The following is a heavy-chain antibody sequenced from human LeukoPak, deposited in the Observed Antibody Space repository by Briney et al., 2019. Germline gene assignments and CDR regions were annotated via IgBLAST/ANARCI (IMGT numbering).Heavy chain of an antibody. CDR3: ARGLKWLVRGPDRRGFDP. V-gene: IGHV4-34*01. CDR2: INQRGST. J-gene: IGHJ5*02. Sequence: SETLSLTCAVCGGSLSGFYWSGIRQSPGKGVEGGGEINQRGSTNYNPSLKSRVTISVDTSKNQFSLKLSSVTAADTAVYYCARGLKWLVRGPDRRGFDPWGQGTLVTVSS. D-gene: IGHD6-19*01. CDR1: GGSLSGFY.